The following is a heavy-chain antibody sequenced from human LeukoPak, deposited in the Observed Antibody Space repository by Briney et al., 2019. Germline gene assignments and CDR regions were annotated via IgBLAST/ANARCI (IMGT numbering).Heavy chain of an antibody. CDR1: GGSISSGGYY. CDR3: ARVFGHYSGYDKPGYYFDY. V-gene: IGHV4-31*03. Sequence: SETLSLTCTVSGGSISSGGYYWSWIRQHPGKGLEWIRYIYYSGSTYYNPSLKSRVTISVDTSKNQFSLKLSSVTAADTAVYYCARVFGHYSGYDKPGYYFDYWGQGTLVTVSS. J-gene: IGHJ4*02. CDR2: IYYSGST. D-gene: IGHD5-12*01.